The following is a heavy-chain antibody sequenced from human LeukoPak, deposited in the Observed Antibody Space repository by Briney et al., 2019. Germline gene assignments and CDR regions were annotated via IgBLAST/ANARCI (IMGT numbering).Heavy chain of an antibody. Sequence: GGSLRLSCAASEVRVSDNYMSWVRQAPGKGLEWVSVIYSGGDTYYSDSAEGRFTISRDSSENTLHLQMNSLRTEDTAIYYCAGGLRPRQTHYAMDVWGQGTTVTVSS. D-gene: IGHD3-16*01. V-gene: IGHV3-66*02. CDR1: EVRVSDNY. J-gene: IGHJ6*02. CDR3: AGGLRPRQTHYAMDV. CDR2: IYSGGDT.